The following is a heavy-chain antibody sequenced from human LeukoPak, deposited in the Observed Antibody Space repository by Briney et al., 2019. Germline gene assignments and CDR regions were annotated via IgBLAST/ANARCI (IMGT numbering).Heavy chain of an antibody. Sequence: ASVTVSCKASGYTFTSYAMHWVRQAPGQRLEWMGWINAGNGNTKYSQKFQGRVTITRDTSASTAYMELSSLRSEDTAVYYCAREWGNGYSSNYWGQGSLVTVSS. V-gene: IGHV1-3*01. CDR1: GYTFTSYA. CDR3: AREWGNGYSSNY. D-gene: IGHD3-22*01. CDR2: INAGNGNT. J-gene: IGHJ4*02.